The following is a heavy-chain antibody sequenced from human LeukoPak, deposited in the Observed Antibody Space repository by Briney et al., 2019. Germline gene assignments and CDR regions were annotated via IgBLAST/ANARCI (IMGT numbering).Heavy chain of an antibody. D-gene: IGHD5-18*01. CDR3: AGQPPDGLWFSPFDY. CDR2: IYYSGST. V-gene: IGHV4-59*08. CDR1: GGSISSYY. Sequence: IPSETLSLTCTVSGGSISSYYWSWIRQPPGKGLEWIGYIYYSGSTNYNPSLKSRVTISVDTSKNQFSLKLSSVTAADTAVYYCAGQPPDGLWFSPFDYWGQGTLVTVSS. J-gene: IGHJ4*02.